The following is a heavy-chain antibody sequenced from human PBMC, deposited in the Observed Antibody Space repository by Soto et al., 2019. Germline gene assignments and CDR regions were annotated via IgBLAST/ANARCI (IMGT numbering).Heavy chain of an antibody. CDR3: ASALRGCGSGGSCFLCDY. CDR2: ISYDGSNR. D-gene: IGHD2-15*01. Sequence: QVQLAESGGGVVQPGRSLRLSCAASGFTFTSYAMHWVRQAPGKGLEWVAVISYDGSNRYYADSVKGRFTISRDNSKNTLFLQMNSLRGEDTDVYYCASALRGCGSGGSCFLCDYWGQGTLVTVCS. J-gene: IGHJ4*02. CDR1: GFTFTSYA. V-gene: IGHV3-30-3*01.